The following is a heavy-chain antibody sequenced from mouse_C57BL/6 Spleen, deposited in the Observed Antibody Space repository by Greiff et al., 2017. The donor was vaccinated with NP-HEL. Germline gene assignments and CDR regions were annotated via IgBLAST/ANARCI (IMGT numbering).Heavy chain of an antibody. D-gene: IGHD2-4*01. J-gene: IGHJ2*01. CDR3: ARGYYDYDAGLYFDY. Sequence: EVQRVESGGGLVKPGGSLKLSCAASGFTFSDYGMHWVRQAPEKGLEWVAYISSGSSTIYYADTVKGRFTISRDNAKNTLFLQMTSLRSEDTAMYYCARGYYDYDAGLYFDYWGKGTTLTVSS. V-gene: IGHV5-17*01. CDR2: ISSGSSTI. CDR1: GFTFSDYG.